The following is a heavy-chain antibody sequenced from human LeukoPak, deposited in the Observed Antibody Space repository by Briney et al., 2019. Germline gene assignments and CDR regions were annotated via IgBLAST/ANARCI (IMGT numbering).Heavy chain of an antibody. J-gene: IGHJ3*02. Sequence: PGRSLRLSCAASGFTFSSYAMHWVRQAPGKGLEWVAVISYDGSNKYYADSVKGRFTISRDNSKNTLYLQMNSLRAEDTAVYYCARANYYDSTDAFDIWGQGTMVTVSS. CDR1: GFTFSSYA. D-gene: IGHD3-22*01. CDR2: ISYDGSNK. V-gene: IGHV3-30-3*01. CDR3: ARANYYDSTDAFDI.